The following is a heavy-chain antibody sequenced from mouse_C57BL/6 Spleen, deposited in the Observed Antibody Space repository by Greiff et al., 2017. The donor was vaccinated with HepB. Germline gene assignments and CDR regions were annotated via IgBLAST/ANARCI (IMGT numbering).Heavy chain of an antibody. D-gene: IGHD3-2*02. CDR1: GFNIKDDY. Sequence: VQLKQSGAELVRPGASVKLSCTASGFNIKDDYMHWVKQRPEQGLEWIGWIDPENGDTEYASKFQGKATITADTSSNTAYLQLSSLTSEDTAVYYCTGATAQAPEAYWGQGTLVTVSA. CDR3: TGATAQAPEAY. CDR2: IDPENGDT. V-gene: IGHV14-4*01. J-gene: IGHJ3*01.